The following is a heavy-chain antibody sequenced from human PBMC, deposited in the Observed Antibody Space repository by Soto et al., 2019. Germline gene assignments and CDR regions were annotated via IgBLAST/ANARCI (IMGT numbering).Heavy chain of an antibody. Sequence: PGGSLRLSCAASGFTVSSNYMSWVRQAPGKGLEWVSYISSSSSTIYYADSVKGRFTISRDNTKNSLYLQMNSLRAEDTAVYYCARDLTMWLVLDSYYGMDVWGQGTTVTVSS. V-gene: IGHV3-48*01. D-gene: IGHD6-19*01. J-gene: IGHJ6*02. CDR3: ARDLTMWLVLDSYYGMDV. CDR1: GFTVSSNY. CDR2: ISSSSSTI.